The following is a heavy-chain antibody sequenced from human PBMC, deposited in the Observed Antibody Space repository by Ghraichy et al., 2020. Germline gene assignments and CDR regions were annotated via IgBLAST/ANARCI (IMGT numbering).Heavy chain of an antibody. CDR2: ISAYNGNT. CDR3: ARVLPMEGTVTTLVFDP. D-gene: IGHD4-17*01. J-gene: IGHJ5*02. V-gene: IGHV1-18*01. CDR1: GYTFTSYG. Sequence: ASVKVSCKASGYTFTSYGISWVRQAPGQGLEWMGWISAYNGNTNYAQKLQGRVTMTTDTSTSTAYMELRSLRSDDTAVYYCARVLPMEGTVTTLVFDPWGQGTLVTVSS.